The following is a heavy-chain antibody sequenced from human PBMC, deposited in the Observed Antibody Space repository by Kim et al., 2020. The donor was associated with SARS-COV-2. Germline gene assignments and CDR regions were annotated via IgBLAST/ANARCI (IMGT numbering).Heavy chain of an antibody. V-gene: IGHV7-4-1*02. CDR2: INTNTGNP. CDR3: ARAMFLQLLPRFYYYGMDV. Sequence: ASVKVSCKASGYTFTSYAMNWVRQAPGQGLEWMGWINTNTGNPTYAQGFTGRFVFSLDTSVSTAYLQISSLKAEDTAVYYCARAMFLQLLPRFYYYGMDVWGQGTTVTVSS. J-gene: IGHJ6*02. CDR1: GYTFTSYA. D-gene: IGHD2-15*01.